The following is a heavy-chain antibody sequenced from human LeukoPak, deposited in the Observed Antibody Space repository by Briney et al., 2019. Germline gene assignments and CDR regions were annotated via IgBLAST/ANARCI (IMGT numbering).Heavy chain of an antibody. CDR2: IYGDSDT. CDR1: GYIFTGYW. Sequence: GESLKISCKASGYIFTGYWIGWVRQMPGKGLEWMGIIYGDSDTRYSPSFQGQVTISADTSINTAYLEWSSLKASDSAMYYCARELSYGPRAGDYWGQGTLVTVSS. D-gene: IGHD1-7*01. CDR3: ARELSYGPRAGDY. J-gene: IGHJ4*02. V-gene: IGHV5-51*01.